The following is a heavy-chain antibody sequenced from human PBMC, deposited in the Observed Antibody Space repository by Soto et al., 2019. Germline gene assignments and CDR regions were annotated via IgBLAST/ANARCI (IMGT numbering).Heavy chain of an antibody. CDR3: ARDRGTTPRAPQLY. V-gene: IGHV3-21*01. CDR2: ISSSSSYI. CDR1: GFTFSSYS. J-gene: IGHJ4*02. Sequence: KPGGSLRLSCAASGFTFSSYSMNWVRQAPGKGLEWVSSISSSSSYIYYADSVKGRFTISRDNAKNSLYLQMNSLRAEDTAVYYCARDRGTTPRAPQLYWGQGTLVTVSS. D-gene: IGHD4-4*01.